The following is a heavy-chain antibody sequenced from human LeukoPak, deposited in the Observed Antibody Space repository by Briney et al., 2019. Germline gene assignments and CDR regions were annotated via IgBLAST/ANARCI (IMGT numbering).Heavy chain of an antibody. Sequence: ASVKVSGKASGYTFTSYAMHWVRQAPGQRLEWMGWINAGNGNAKYSQKFQGRVTITRDTSASTAYMELSGLRSEDTAVYYCASDLSGSYWTRYFDYWGQGTLVTVSS. D-gene: IGHD1-26*01. CDR3: ASDLSGSYWTRYFDY. J-gene: IGHJ4*02. CDR1: GYTFTSYA. V-gene: IGHV1-3*01. CDR2: INAGNGNA.